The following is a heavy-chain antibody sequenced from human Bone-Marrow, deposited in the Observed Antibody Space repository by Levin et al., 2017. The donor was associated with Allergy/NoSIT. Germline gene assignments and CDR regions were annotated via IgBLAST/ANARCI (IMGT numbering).Heavy chain of an antibody. CDR2: ISTGGETP. CDR1: GFDFSSYA. J-gene: IGHJ4*02. D-gene: IGHD2-15*01. CDR3: AKELWRGRRISAFDS. Sequence: GGSLRLSCAASGFDFSSYAMNWVRQAPGQGLEWVSGISTGGETPYYADSVKGRFAISRDNSKNTLSLEMNSLRPDDTAAYFCAKELWRGRRISAFDSWGQGTLVTVSS. V-gene: IGHV3-23*01.